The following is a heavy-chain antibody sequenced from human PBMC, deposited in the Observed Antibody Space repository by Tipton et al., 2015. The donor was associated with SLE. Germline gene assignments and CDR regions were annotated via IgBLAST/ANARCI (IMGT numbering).Heavy chain of an antibody. CDR3: AKRGGSYHSSWFDP. CDR2: IYYSGYT. V-gene: IGHV4-59*01. Sequence: TLSLTCTVSGGSLSPYYWTWIRQSPGKGLEWIGYIYYSGYTNYNPSLKSRVTISVDTSNNQFSLKLTSVTAADRAVYFCAKRGGSYHSSWFDPWGRGTQVTVSS. J-gene: IGHJ5*02. D-gene: IGHD1-26*01. CDR1: GGSLSPYY.